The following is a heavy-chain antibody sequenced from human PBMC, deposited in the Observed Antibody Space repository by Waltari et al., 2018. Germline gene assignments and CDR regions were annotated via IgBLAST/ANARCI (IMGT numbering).Heavy chain of an antibody. D-gene: IGHD2-2*01. CDR1: GYTFTSYG. J-gene: IGHJ6*02. V-gene: IGHV7-4-1*02. Sequence: VQLVQSGSELKKPGASVKVSCKASGYTFTSYGMNWVRQAPGQGLEWMGWINTNTGNPTYAQGFTGRFVFSLDTSVSTAYLQISSLKAEDTAVYYCARSYIVLVPTGKPYYYGMDVWGQGTTVTVSS. CDR2: INTNTGNP. CDR3: ARSYIVLVPTGKPYYYGMDV.